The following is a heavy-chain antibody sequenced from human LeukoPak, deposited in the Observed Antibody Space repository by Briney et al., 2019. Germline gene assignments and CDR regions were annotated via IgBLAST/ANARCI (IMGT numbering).Heavy chain of an antibody. D-gene: IGHD3-10*01. Sequence: PGGSLRLSCEASGFNFADYAMHWVRQAPGKGLEYVSGINWKGDSIGYADSVKGRFTISRDNAKNTLYLQMNSLRAEDTAVYYCARAGPIGENYFDYWGQGTLVTVSS. CDR3: ARAGPIGENYFDY. V-gene: IGHV3-9*01. CDR1: GFNFADYA. CDR2: INWKGDSI. J-gene: IGHJ4*02.